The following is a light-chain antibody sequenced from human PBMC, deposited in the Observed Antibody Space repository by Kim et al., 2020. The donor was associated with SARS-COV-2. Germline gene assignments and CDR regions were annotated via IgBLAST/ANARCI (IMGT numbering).Light chain of an antibody. CDR2: DAS. CDR1: QDISNY. CDR3: QQYDNLPYS. Sequence: SASVGDRVTITCQASQDISNYLNWYQQKPGKAPKLLIYDASNLETGVPSRFSGIGSGTDSTFTISSLQPEDIATYYCQQYDNLPYSFGQGTKLEI. V-gene: IGKV1-33*01. J-gene: IGKJ2*03.